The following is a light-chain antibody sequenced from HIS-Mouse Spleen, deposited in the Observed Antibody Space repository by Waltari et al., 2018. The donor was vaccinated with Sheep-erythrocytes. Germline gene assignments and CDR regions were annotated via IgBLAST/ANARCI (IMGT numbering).Light chain of an antibody. J-gene: IGKJ1*01. CDR3: QQYNNWPWT. CDR1: QSVSSN. V-gene: IGKV3-15*01. CDR2: GAS. Sequence: EIVMTQSPATLSVSPGERATLSCRASQSVSSNLAWYQQKPGQAPRLLIYGASTRATGIQARFSGSGSGTEFTLTISSMQSEEFAVYYCQQYNNWPWTFGQGTKVEIK.